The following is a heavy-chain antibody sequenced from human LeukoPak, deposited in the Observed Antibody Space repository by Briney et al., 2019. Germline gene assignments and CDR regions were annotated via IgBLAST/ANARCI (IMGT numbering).Heavy chain of an antibody. D-gene: IGHD6-19*01. V-gene: IGHV4-39*02. CDR2: IFHSGST. CDR3: ARDRGSGWTNFDY. Sequence: SQTLSLTCTVSGVSISSSNDSWGWVRQPPGKGLEWIGSIFHSGSTNYNPSLKSRVTMSTDTSENQLSLKVNSVTAADTAVYYCARDRGSGWTNFDYWGQGTLVTVSS. J-gene: IGHJ4*02. CDR1: GVSISSSNDS.